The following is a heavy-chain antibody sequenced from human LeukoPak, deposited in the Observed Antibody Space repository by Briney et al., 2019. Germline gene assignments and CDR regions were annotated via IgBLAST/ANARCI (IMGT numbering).Heavy chain of an antibody. CDR2: ISYDGSNK. CDR3: ARDWSGSYDY. J-gene: IGHJ4*02. D-gene: IGHD1-26*01. V-gene: IGHV3-30-3*01. CDR1: GFTFSSYA. Sequence: GRSLRLSCAASGFTFSSYAVHWVRQAPGKGLEWVAVISYDGSNKYYADSVKGRFTISRDNSKNTLYLQMNSLRAEDTAVYYCARDWSGSYDYWGQGTLVTVSS.